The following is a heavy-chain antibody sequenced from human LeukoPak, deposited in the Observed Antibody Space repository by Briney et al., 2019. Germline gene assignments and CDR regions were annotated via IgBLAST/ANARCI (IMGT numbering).Heavy chain of an antibody. CDR2: IYYSGST. V-gene: IGHV4-31*03. J-gene: IGHJ1*01. Sequence: KPSETLSLTCTVSGGSISSGGYYWSWIRQHPGKGLEWIGYIYYSGSTYYNPSLKSRVTISVDTSKNQFSLKLSSVTAADTAVYYCARGDFGGAPRYFQHWGQGTLVTVSS. CDR3: ARGDFGGAPRYFQH. D-gene: IGHD3-16*01. CDR1: GGSISSGGYY.